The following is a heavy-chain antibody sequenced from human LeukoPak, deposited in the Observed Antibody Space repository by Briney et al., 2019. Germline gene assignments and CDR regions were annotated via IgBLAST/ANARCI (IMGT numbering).Heavy chain of an antibody. Sequence: SETLSLTCAVSGYSITSSSWWGWVRQPPGKGLEWIGYIYHSGTPYYNPSLQSRVTMSVDTSKNQFSLKLSSVTAVDTAVYYCARKENVYYYFDYWGQGTLVTVSS. D-gene: IGHD3-10*01. J-gene: IGHJ4*02. CDR3: ARKENVYYYFDY. CDR1: GYSITSSSW. V-gene: IGHV4-28*01. CDR2: IYHSGTP.